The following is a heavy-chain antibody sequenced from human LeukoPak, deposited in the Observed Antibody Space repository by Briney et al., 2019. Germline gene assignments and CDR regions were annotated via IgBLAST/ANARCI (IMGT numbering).Heavy chain of an antibody. CDR3: AKIAAAGINYYGMDV. J-gene: IGHJ6*02. V-gene: IGHV5-51*01. CDR2: IYPGDSDT. CDR1: GYSFTSYW. D-gene: IGHD6-13*01. Sequence: GESLEISCKGSGYSFTSYWIGWVRQMPGKGLEWMGIIYPGDSDTRYSPSFQGQVTISADKSISTAYLQWSSLKASDTAMYYCAKIAAAGINYYGMDVWGQGTTVTVSS.